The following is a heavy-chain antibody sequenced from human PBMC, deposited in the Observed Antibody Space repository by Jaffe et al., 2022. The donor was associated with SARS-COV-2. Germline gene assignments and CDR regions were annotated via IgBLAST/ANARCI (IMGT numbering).Heavy chain of an antibody. CDR2: IYYSGST. CDR1: GGSISVNGYY. CDR3: ARLLEGDWEPTNY. J-gene: IGHJ4*02. V-gene: IGHV4-39*01. Sequence: QLQLQESGPGLVKPSETLSLTCTVSGGSISVNGYYWGWIRQPPGKGLEWIGSIYYSGSTYYNPSLKSRVTISVDTSKNQFSLRLSSVTAADTAVYYCARLLEGDWEPTNYWGQGTLVTVSS. D-gene: IGHD1-26*01.